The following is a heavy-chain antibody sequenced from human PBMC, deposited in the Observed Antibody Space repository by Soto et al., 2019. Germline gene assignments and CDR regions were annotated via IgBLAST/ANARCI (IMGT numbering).Heavy chain of an antibody. Sequence: EVQLVESGGGLVKPGGSLRLSCAASGFTFSSYSMNWVRQAPGKGLEWVSCISSSSSYIYYADSVKGRFTISRDNAKTSRYLQMNSLRAEDTAAYYCARGGGAIFGVGDVWGKGTTVTVSS. CDR1: GFTFSSYS. J-gene: IGHJ6*04. D-gene: IGHD3-3*01. CDR3: ARGGGAIFGVGDV. CDR2: ISSSSSYI. V-gene: IGHV3-21*01.